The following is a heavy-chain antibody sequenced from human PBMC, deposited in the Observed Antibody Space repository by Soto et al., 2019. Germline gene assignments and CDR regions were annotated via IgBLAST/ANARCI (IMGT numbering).Heavy chain of an antibody. D-gene: IGHD3-10*01. CDR3: ARDIITVIGGEIYYYFGMDV. J-gene: IGHJ6*02. CDR2: INQSGTT. Sequence: PSETLSLTCAVNGGSFREYYWSWLRQPPGKGLEWIGEINQSGTTHYNPSLKRRINISIDTSKNQFSLNLTSVTAADTATYYCARDIITVIGGEIYYYFGMDVRGQGTTVTVSS. V-gene: IGHV4-34*01. CDR1: GGSFREYY.